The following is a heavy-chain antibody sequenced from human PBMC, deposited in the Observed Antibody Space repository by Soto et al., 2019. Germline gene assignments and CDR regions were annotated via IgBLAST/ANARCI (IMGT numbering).Heavy chain of an antibody. CDR2: ISSNGGST. CDR1: VFTFSSYA. Sequence: GGSLRLSCSASVFTFSSYAMHWVRQAPGKGLEYVSAISSNGGSTYYADSVKGRFTISRDNSKNTLYLQMSSLRAEDTAVYYCVKSTVGATGPWYFDLWGRGTLVTVSS. J-gene: IGHJ2*01. V-gene: IGHV3-64D*08. D-gene: IGHD1-26*01. CDR3: VKSTVGATGPWYFDL.